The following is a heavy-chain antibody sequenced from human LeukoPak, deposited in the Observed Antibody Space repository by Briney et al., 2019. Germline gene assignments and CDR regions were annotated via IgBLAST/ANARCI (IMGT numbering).Heavy chain of an antibody. V-gene: IGHV1-2*06. CDR1: GYTFTGYY. CDR3: AREFLYCGGDCSPDY. Sequence: ASVTVSCKASGYTFTGYYMHWVRQAPGQGLEWMGRINPNSGGTNYAQKFQGRVTMTRDTSISTAYMELSRLRSDDTAVYYCAREFLYCGGDCSPDYWGQGTLVTVSS. J-gene: IGHJ4*02. D-gene: IGHD2-21*02. CDR2: INPNSGGT.